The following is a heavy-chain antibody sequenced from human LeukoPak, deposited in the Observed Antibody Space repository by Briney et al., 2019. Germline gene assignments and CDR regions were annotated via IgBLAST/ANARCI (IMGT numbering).Heavy chain of an antibody. D-gene: IGHD3-3*01. CDR1: GYTFTSYA. Sequence: ASVKVSCKASGYTFTSYAMHWVRQAPGQRLEWVGWINAGNGNTKYSQKFQGRVTITRDTSASTAYMELSSLRSEDTAVYYCAKTYYDFWSGYLSNWFDPWGQGTLVTVSS. J-gene: IGHJ5*02. CDR2: INAGNGNT. V-gene: IGHV1-3*01. CDR3: AKTYYDFWSGYLSNWFDP.